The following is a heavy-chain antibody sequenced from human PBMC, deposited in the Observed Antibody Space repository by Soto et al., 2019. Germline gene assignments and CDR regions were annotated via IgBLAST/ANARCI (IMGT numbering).Heavy chain of an antibody. D-gene: IGHD5-12*01. Sequence: SETLSLTCTVSGGSISSGGYYWSWIRQHPGKGLEWIGYIYYSGSTYYNPSLKSRVTISVDTSKNQFSLKLSSVTAADTAVYYCARGRLTSGYDPYDYWGQGTLVTVSS. J-gene: IGHJ4*02. CDR1: GGSISSGGYY. CDR3: ARGRLTSGYDPYDY. CDR2: IYYSGST. V-gene: IGHV4-31*03.